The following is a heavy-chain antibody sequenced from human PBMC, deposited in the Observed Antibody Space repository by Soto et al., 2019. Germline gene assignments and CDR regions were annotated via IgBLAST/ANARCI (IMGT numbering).Heavy chain of an antibody. CDR2: IYYSGST. CDR1: GGSIASSLYY. V-gene: IGHV4-39*01. D-gene: IGHD6-19*01. Sequence: PSETLSLTCTVSGGSIASSLYYWGWVRQSPGKWLECIESIYYSGSTHYNPSLKSRVTVSVDTSKNQFSLKLTSVTAADTAVYFCVSHRNYIVVSGSFFDYWSQGTLVTVSS. J-gene: IGHJ4*02. CDR3: VSHRNYIVVSGSFFDY.